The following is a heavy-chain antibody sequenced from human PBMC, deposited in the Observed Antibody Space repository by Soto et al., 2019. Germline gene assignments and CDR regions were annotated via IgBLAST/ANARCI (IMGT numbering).Heavy chain of an antibody. J-gene: IGHJ4*02. D-gene: IGHD5-12*01. V-gene: IGHV4-34*01. CDR3: ARGPYIVATIYWNRRYFDY. Sequence: SETLSLTCAVYVGSFSGYYWSWIRQPPGKGLEWIGEINHSGSTNYNPSLKSRVTISVDTSKNQFSLKLSSVTAADTAVYYCARGPYIVATIYWNRRYFDYWGQGTLVTVSS. CDR1: VGSFSGYY. CDR2: INHSGST.